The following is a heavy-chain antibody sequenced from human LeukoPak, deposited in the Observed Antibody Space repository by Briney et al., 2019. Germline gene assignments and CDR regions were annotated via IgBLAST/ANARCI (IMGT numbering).Heavy chain of an antibody. CDR2: IYYSGST. Sequence: TSSETLSLTCTVSGGSISSSSYYWGWIRQPPGKGLEWIGSIYYSGSTYYNPSLKSRVTISVYTSKNQFSLKLSSGTAADTAVYYCARAYDFWSGYHFTYDYWGQGTLVTVSS. V-gene: IGHV4-39*01. J-gene: IGHJ4*02. CDR3: ARAYDFWSGYHFTYDY. D-gene: IGHD3-3*01. CDR1: GGSISSSSYY.